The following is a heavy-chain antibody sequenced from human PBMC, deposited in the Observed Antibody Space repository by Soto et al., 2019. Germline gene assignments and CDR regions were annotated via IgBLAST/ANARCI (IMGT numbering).Heavy chain of an antibody. CDR2: ISGYNGDT. V-gene: IGHV1-18*04. CDR3: ARGRRTRSGSAWFGVIWLGP. Sequence: QLHLVQSGPEVKKPGASMRVSCKVSGYAFGSYGVSWVRQAPGQGLQWMGWISGYNGDTISAQNFQGRVTLTADTSTGPAYRERRTLTSAATAVYICARGRRTRSGSAWFGVIWLGPWGQGTQIIVS. J-gene: IGHJ5*02. CDR1: GYAFGSYG. D-gene: IGHD3-10*01.